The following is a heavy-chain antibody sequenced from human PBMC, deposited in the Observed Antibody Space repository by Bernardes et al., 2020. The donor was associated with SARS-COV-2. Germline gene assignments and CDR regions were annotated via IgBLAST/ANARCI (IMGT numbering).Heavy chain of an antibody. V-gene: IGHV4-39*01. Sequence: SETLSLTRAVSGDSITNRVSYWGWIRQTTGKGLDWIGSVFSSGTTYYNPSLKNRVAISVDTSKNQFSLNLSSVTATDTAIYYCARRGGAGRPFDSWGQGAKVTVSS. CDR3: ARRGGAGRPFDS. D-gene: IGHD3-10*01. CDR2: VFSSGTT. J-gene: IGHJ4*02. CDR1: GDSITNRVSY.